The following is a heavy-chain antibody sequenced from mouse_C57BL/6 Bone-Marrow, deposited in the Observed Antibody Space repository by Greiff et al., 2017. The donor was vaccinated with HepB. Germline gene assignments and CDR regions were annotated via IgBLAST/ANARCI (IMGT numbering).Heavy chain of an antibody. D-gene: IGHD1-1*01. CDR1: GFTFSDYG. J-gene: IGHJ1*03. CDR3: ALITTVVDWYFDV. CDR2: ISSGSSTI. V-gene: IGHV5-17*01. Sequence: EVKLVESGGGLVKPGGSLKLSCAASGFTFSDYGMHWVRQAPEKGLEWVAYISSGSSTIYYADTVKGRFTISRDNAKNTLFLQMTSLRSEDTAMYDCALITTVVDWYFDVWGTGTTVTVSS.